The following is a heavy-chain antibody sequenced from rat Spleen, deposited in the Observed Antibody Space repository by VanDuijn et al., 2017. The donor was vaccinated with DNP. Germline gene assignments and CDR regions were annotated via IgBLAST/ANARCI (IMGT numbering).Heavy chain of an antibody. CDR2: IWTGGST. J-gene: IGHJ4*01. Sequence: QVQLEESGPGLMQPSETLSLTRTVSGFSLHSYNIPWVRQPTGKGLEWMGIIWTGGSTDYNSALKSRLSISRDTSKSQVFLKMNSLQTEDTAMYFCALAGRGALDAWGQGTSVTVSS. CDR3: ALAGRGALDA. V-gene: IGHV2-30*01. CDR1: GFSLHSYN. D-gene: IGHD1-4*01.